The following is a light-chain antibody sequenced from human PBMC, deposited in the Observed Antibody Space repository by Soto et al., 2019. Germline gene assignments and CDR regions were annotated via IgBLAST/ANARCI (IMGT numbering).Light chain of an antibody. CDR2: GAS. V-gene: IGKV3-11*01. CDR3: QQRSNWPPIT. J-gene: IGKJ5*01. CDR1: QSIFSSY. Sequence: EIVLTQSPGTLSLSPGESATPSCTASQSIFSSYLAWYQQKPGQAPRLLIFGASIRATGVPARLSGSGYGTEFTLTISSLEPEDFAVYYCQQRSNWPPITFGQGTRLEIK.